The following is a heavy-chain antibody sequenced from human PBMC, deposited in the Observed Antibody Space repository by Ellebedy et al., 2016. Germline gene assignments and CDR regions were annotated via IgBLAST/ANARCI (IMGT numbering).Heavy chain of an antibody. Sequence: SETLSLTCAVYGASFRGYYWGWIRQPPGKGLGWIGRIYYSGSTYYNPSLKSRVTISVDTSKNQFSLKLSSVTAADTAVYYCARPYSSGWYYWGQGTLVTVSS. CDR2: IYYSGST. CDR3: ARPYSSGWYY. J-gene: IGHJ4*02. CDR1: GASFRGYY. D-gene: IGHD6-19*01. V-gene: IGHV4-34*01.